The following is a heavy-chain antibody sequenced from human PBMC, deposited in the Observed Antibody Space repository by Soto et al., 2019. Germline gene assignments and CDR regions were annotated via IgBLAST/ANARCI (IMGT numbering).Heavy chain of an antibody. D-gene: IGHD5-12*01. CDR1: GFSLSTSGMC. CDR2: IDWNDDK. V-gene: IGHV2-70*11. CDR3: ARIRGGYDIYYYGMDV. J-gene: IGHJ6*02. Sequence: SGPTLVNPTQTLTLTCTFSGFSLSTSGMCVSWIRQPPGKALEWLARIDWNDDKYYSTSLKTRLTISKDTSKNQVVLTMTNKEPVDTATYYCARIRGGYDIYYYGMDVWGQGTTVTVSS.